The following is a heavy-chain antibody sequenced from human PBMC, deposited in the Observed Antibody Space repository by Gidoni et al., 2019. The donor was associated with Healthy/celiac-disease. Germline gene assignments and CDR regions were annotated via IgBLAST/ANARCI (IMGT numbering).Heavy chain of an antibody. CDR3: AKDLSSSWTEYYYDYYGMDV. Sequence: QVQLVASGRGVVQPGRFLLLSCAAFRFTFSSYGMHGVRQAPGQGLEWVAVISYDGSNKYYAESVKGRFTSSRDNSKSTLYLQMNSLRAEDTAVYYCAKDLSSSWTEYYYDYYGMDVGGQGTTVTVSS. V-gene: IGHV3-30*18. J-gene: IGHJ6*02. CDR1: RFTFSSYG. D-gene: IGHD6-13*01. CDR2: ISYDGSNK.